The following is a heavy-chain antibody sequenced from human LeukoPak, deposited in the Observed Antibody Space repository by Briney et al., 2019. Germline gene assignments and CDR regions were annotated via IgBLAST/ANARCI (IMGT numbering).Heavy chain of an antibody. D-gene: IGHD5-12*01. CDR2: IRSTAYGATA. CDR3: TRGWRYSGYGPGYFQY. Sequence: KPGGSLRLSCKGSGFTFGDYVISWFRQAPGKGLEWVGFIRSTAYGATAEYAVSVRGRFTLSRDDSKTLAYLQMNSLKTEDTALYYCTRGWRYSGYGPGYFQYWGQGTLVTVSS. J-gene: IGHJ1*01. CDR1: GFTFGDYV. V-gene: IGHV3-49*05.